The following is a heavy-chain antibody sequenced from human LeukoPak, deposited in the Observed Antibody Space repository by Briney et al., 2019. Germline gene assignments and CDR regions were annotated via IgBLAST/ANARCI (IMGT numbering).Heavy chain of an antibody. D-gene: IGHD1-26*01. CDR3: ARLMGDRTISDY. CDR2: INPGGSET. CDR1: GFAFRTYW. V-gene: IGHV3-7*01. J-gene: IGHJ4*02. Sequence: GGSLRLSCAASGFAFRTYWMSWVRQAPGRGLEWVASINPGGSETYYAESLKGRFTISTDNAMNSFFLQMNNLRADDTAVYYCARLMGDRTISDYWGQGALVTVSS.